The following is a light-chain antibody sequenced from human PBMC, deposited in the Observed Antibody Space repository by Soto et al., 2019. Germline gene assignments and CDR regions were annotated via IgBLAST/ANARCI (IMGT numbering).Light chain of an antibody. Sequence: EIVLTQSPATLSLSPGERATLSCRASQSVSSYLAWYQQKPGQAPRLLIYDASNRATGITARFSGSGSGTDFTLTIRSLEPEDFAVYYCQQRSNWLALTFGGGTKVEIK. V-gene: IGKV3-11*01. CDR2: DAS. CDR3: QQRSNWLALT. J-gene: IGKJ4*01. CDR1: QSVSSY.